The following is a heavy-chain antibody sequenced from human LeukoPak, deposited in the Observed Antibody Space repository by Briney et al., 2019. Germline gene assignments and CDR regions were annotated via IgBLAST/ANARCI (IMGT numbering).Heavy chain of an antibody. D-gene: IGHD7-27*01. V-gene: IGHV4-59*01. Sequence: PSETLSLTCTVSGGSISSYSWIWIRQPPGKGPEWIGYIYYSGSTSYNPSLKSRVTISVDTSKNQFSLKLSSVTAADTAVYYCARKASWGYYYYMDVWAKGPRSPSP. J-gene: IGHJ6*03. CDR1: GGSISSYS. CDR2: IYYSGST. CDR3: ARKASWGYYYYMDV.